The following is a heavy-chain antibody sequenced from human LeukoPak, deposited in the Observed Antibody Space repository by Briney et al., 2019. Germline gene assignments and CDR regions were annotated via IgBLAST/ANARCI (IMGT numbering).Heavy chain of an antibody. CDR3: ARGGSGSYIDAFDI. J-gene: IGHJ3*02. D-gene: IGHD3-10*01. CDR1: GFTFGSYA. Sequence: GGSLRLSCAASGFTFGSYAMHWVRQAPGKGLEWVAVISYDGSNKYYADSVKGRFTISRDNSKNTLYLQMNSLRAEDTAVYYCARGGSGSYIDAFDIWGQGTMVTVSS. CDR2: ISYDGSNK. V-gene: IGHV3-30*04.